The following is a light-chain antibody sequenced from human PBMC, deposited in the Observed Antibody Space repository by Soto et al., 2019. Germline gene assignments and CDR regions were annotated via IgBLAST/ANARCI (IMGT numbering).Light chain of an antibody. CDR1: RSVSSSF. Sequence: EIVLTQSPGTLSLSPGGRATLSCRASRSVSSSFLAWYQQKPGQAPRLLIYGASSRATGIPDRFSGSGSGTDFTLTISRLEPEHFAVYYCQQYGSSPPLTFGGGTKVEIK. V-gene: IGKV3-20*01. CDR2: GAS. J-gene: IGKJ4*01. CDR3: QQYGSSPPLT.